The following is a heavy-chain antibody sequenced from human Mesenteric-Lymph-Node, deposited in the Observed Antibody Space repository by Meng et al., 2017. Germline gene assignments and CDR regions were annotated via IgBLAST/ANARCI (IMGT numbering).Heavy chain of an antibody. CDR2: IKSKNDGETT. CDR1: GFTFSNAW. V-gene: IGHV3-15*01. J-gene: IGHJ4*02. CDR3: TTDHRVWN. D-gene: IGHD6-13*01. Sequence: VQLVGSGGGVVQPGRCLRLACAASGFTFSNAWMSWVRQAPGKGLEWIGRIKSKNDGETTDCVAPVKGRFTITRDDSKNTVYLQMNSLKTEDTAVYYCTTDHRVWNWGQGTLVTVSS.